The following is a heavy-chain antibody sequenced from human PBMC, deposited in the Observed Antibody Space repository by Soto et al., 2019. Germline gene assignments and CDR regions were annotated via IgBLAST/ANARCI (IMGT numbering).Heavy chain of an antibody. J-gene: IGHJ4*02. D-gene: IGHD1-7*01. V-gene: IGHV3-23*01. CDR1: VFTFSIYG. Sequence: WGSLRIACATSVFTFSIYGMTWVRQAPGKGLEWVSFSSATGAGTYYADSVKGRFTISRDNSKNTLYLQMTSLRADDTAVYYCAKDRRAGGNYGFYSDFWGQGALVTVSS. CDR2: SSATGAGT. CDR3: AKDRRAGGNYGFYSDF.